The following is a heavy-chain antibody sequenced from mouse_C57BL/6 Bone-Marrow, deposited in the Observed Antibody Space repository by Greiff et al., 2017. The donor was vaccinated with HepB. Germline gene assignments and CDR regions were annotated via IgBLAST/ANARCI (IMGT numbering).Heavy chain of an antibody. CDR3: ARHDYGSSAGFDY. CDR1: GFTFSDYY. J-gene: IGHJ2*01. V-gene: IGHV5-12*01. Sequence: EVKLMESGGGLVQPGGSLKLSCAASGFTFSDYYMYWVRQTPEKRLEWVAYISNGGGSTYYPDTVKGRFTISRDNAKNTLYLQMSRLKSEDTARYYCARHDYGSSAGFDYWGQGTTLTVSS. D-gene: IGHD1-1*01. CDR2: ISNGGGST.